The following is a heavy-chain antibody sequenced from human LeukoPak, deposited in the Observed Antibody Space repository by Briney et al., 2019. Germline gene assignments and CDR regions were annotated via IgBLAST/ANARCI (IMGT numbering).Heavy chain of an antibody. Sequence: PGGSLRLSCAASGFTFSSYAMPWVRQAPGKGLEWVAVISYDGSNKYYADSVKGRFTISRDNSKNTLYLQMSSLRAEDTAVYYCARDGPNTAPGWFDYWGQGTLVTVSS. CDR2: ISYDGSNK. D-gene: IGHD5-18*01. CDR1: GFTFSSYA. J-gene: IGHJ4*02. CDR3: ARDGPNTAPGWFDY. V-gene: IGHV3-30-3*01.